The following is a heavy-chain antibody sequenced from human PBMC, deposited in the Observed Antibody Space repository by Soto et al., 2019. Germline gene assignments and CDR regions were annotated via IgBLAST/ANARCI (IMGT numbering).Heavy chain of an antibody. Sequence: SVKVSCKASGGTFSSYAISWVRQAPGQGLEWMGGIIPIFGTANYAQKFQGRVTITADESTSSGYMELSSLRYEDTAVYYCATVEPPALPVGVPAAMLRWSYYYYGMDVWGQGTTVTVSS. CDR3: ATVEPPALPVGVPAAMLRWSYYYYGMDV. J-gene: IGHJ6*02. V-gene: IGHV1-69*13. D-gene: IGHD2-2*01. CDR2: IIPIFGTA. CDR1: GGTFSSYA.